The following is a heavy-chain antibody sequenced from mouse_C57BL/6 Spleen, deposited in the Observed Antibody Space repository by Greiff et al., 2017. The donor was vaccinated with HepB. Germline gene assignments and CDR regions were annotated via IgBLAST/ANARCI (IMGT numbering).Heavy chain of an antibody. V-gene: IGHV1-55*01. J-gene: IGHJ2*01. CDR2: IYPGSGST. CDR1: GYTFTSYW. CDR3: ARNDYDYEGYYFDY. Sequence: QVQLQQPGAELVKPGASVKMSCKASGYTFTSYWITWVKQRPGQGLEWIGDIYPGSGSTNYNEKFKSKATLTVDTSSSTAYMQLSSLTSEDSAVYYCARNDYDYEGYYFDYWGQGTTLTVSS. D-gene: IGHD2-4*01.